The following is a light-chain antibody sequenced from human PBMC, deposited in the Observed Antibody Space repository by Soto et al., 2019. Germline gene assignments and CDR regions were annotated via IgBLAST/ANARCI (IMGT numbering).Light chain of an antibody. J-gene: IGKJ5*01. CDR3: QQYGTSPIT. Sequence: ENVLTQSPGTLSLSPGERATLSCRASQTVSSYLTWYQQRPGQAPSLLISGASRRATGIPDMFSGSGSGTDFTLTISTLEPEDFALYYCQQYGTSPITFGQGTRLEIK. CDR2: GAS. CDR1: QTVSSY. V-gene: IGKV3-20*01.